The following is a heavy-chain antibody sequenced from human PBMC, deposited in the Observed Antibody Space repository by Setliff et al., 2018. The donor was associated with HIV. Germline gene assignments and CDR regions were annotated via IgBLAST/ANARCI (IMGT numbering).Heavy chain of an antibody. D-gene: IGHD3-22*01. V-gene: IGHV4-59*12. Sequence: SETLSLTCTVSGDSISSYYWSWIRQPPGKGLEWIGYIYYSGSTNYNPSLKSRVTISLDMSKKQFSLKLSSITAADTAVYFCARAADYYDSSGYWAPPRYFDYWGQGTLVTVSS. J-gene: IGHJ4*02. CDR2: IYYSGST. CDR3: ARAADYYDSSGYWAPPRYFDY. CDR1: GDSISSYY.